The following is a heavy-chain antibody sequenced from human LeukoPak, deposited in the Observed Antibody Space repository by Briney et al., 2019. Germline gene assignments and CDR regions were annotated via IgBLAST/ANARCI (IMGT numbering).Heavy chain of an antibody. D-gene: IGHD3-22*01. V-gene: IGHV3-66*02. CDR1: GFTFSSNY. Sequence: GGSLRLSCAASGFTFSSNYMRWVRQAPGKGLEGGSVIYSGGSTYYSDSVTGRFTISRDNSKNTLYLQMNSLRAEDTAVYYCAREFGDSSGYLFDYWGQGTLVTVSS. J-gene: IGHJ4*02. CDR2: IYSGGST. CDR3: AREFGDSSGYLFDY.